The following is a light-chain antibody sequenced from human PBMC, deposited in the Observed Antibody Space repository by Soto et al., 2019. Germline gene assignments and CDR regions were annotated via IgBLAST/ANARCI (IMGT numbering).Light chain of an antibody. J-gene: IGLJ3*02. V-gene: IGLV1-44*01. CDR1: TSNIGKDT. Sequence: QSVLTQPPSVSGTPGLRVNISCSGGTSNIGKDTVNWYQQLPGTAPKLLMFNDDNRPSGVPDRFSGSRSGTSASLAISGLQSDDEAVYFCSTWDDSLNGWVFGGGTKLTVL. CDR2: NDD. CDR3: STWDDSLNGWV.